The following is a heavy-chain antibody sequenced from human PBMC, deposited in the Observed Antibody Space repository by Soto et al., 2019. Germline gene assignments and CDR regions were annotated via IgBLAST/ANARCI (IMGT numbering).Heavy chain of an antibody. V-gene: IGHV3-74*01. Sequence: EVQLVESGGGLVQPGGSLRLSCAASRFTFSGYWMHWVRQVPRKGLVWVSRINSDGSSTTYADSVKGRFTISRDNAKNTLYLQMSSLRDEDTAVYYCARGDLYGGPEYFHFWGQGTLVTVSS. J-gene: IGHJ1*01. CDR2: INSDGSST. D-gene: IGHD4-17*01. CDR3: ARGDLYGGPEYFHF. CDR1: RFTFSGYW.